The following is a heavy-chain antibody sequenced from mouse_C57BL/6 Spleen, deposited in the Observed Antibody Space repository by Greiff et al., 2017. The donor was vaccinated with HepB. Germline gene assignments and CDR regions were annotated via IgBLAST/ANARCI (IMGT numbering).Heavy chain of an antibody. CDR1: GYTFTDYE. J-gene: IGHJ2*01. CDR3: TRGRRDY. V-gene: IGHV1-15*01. CDR2: IDPETGGT. Sequence: QVHVKQSGAELVRPGASVTLSCKASGYTFTDYEMHWVKQTPVHGLEWIGAIDPETGGTAYNQKFKGKAILTADKSSSTAYMELRSLTSEDSAVYYCTRGRRDYWGQGTTLTVSS.